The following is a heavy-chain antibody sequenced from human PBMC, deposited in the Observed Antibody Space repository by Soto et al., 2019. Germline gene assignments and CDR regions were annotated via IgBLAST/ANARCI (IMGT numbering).Heavy chain of an antibody. CDR1: GFTFSNAW. V-gene: IGHV3-15*07. J-gene: IGHJ4*01. Sequence: GGSLRLSCAASGFTFSNAWINWVRQAPGKGLEWVGRVKSKNDGGTTDFAAPVKGRFAISRDDSKNMVYLEMNNLQTEDTAIYYCTTDSYITPIIARFDSLGHGTLVTVSS. CDR2: VKSKNDGGTT. D-gene: IGHD3-10*01. CDR3: TTDSYITPIIARFDS.